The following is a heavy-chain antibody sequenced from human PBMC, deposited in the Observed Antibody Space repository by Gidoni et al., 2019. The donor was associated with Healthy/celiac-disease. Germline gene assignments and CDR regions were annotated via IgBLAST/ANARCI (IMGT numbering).Heavy chain of an antibody. Sequence: QAQMVQSGAEVKKPGASVKVSGKACGYTFTSYGIRRVRQAPGQGLEWVGWIGADNGNTNSAQKLQGRVTMTTDTSTSTAYMELRRLRSDDTAVYYCARGGSYCSGGSCYPHYFDYWGQGTLVTVSS. D-gene: IGHD2-15*01. V-gene: IGHV1-18*04. CDR2: IGADNGNT. J-gene: IGHJ4*02. CDR3: ARGGSYCSGGSCYPHYFDY. CDR1: GYTFTSYG.